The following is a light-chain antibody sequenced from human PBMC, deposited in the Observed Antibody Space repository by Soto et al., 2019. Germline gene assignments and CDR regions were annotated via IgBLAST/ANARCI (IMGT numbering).Light chain of an antibody. J-gene: IGKJ5*01. Sequence: EIVLTQSPGTLSLSPGERATLSCRASQSVSSSYLAWYQQKPGQAPRLLIYGASTRATGIPARFSGSGSGTEFTLTITSLQSEDFALYHCQQYHIWPPITFGQGTRLEIK. V-gene: IGKV3-15*01. CDR3: QQYHIWPPIT. CDR2: GAS. CDR1: QSVSSSY.